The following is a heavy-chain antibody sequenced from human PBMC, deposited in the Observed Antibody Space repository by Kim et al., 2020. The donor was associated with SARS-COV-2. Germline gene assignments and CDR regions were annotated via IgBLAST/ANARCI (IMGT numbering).Heavy chain of an antibody. CDR3: ARGKFWFGEPHFDY. CDR2: IYYSGST. J-gene: IGHJ4*02. V-gene: IGHV4-31*03. CDR1: GGSISSGGYY. D-gene: IGHD3-10*01. Sequence: SETLSLTCTVSGGSISSGGYYWSWIRQHPGKGLEWIGYIYYSGSTYYNPSLKSRVTISVDTSKNQFSLKLSSVTAADTAVYYCARGKFWFGEPHFDYWGQGTLVTVSS.